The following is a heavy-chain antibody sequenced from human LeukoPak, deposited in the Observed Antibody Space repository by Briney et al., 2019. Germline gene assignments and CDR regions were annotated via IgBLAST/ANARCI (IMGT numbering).Heavy chain of an antibody. CDR3: ARSGDSSGYYYLGSWLDP. J-gene: IGHJ5*02. V-gene: IGHV4-59*01. CDR1: GGSISGYY. CDR2: IYYSGST. Sequence: PSETLSLTCTVSGGSISGYYWSWIRQPPRKGLEWIGYIYYSGSTNYNPSLKSRVTISVDTSKNQFSLKLSSVTAADTAVYYCARSGDSSGYYYLGSWLDPWGQGTLVTVSS. D-gene: IGHD3-22*01.